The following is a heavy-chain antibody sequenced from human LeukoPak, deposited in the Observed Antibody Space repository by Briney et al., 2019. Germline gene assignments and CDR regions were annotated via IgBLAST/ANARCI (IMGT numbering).Heavy chain of an antibody. J-gene: IGHJ4*02. CDR2: IYPRDGST. V-gene: IGHV1-46*01. CDR3: ARDQEAFDY. CDR1: GYSFTSNY. Sequence: ASVKVSCKASGYSFTSNYIHWVRQAPGQGLEWMGMIYPRDGSTSYAQKFQGRVTVTRDTSTSTVHMELSGLRSEDTAIYYCARDQEAFDYWGQGTLVTVSS.